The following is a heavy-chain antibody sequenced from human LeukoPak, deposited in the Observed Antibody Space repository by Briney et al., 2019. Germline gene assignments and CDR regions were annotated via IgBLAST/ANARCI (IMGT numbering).Heavy chain of an antibody. Sequence: GGSLRLSCAASGFTFSSYWMSWVRQAPGKGLERVANIKQDGGEKYYVDSVKGRFTISRDNAKNSLYLQMNSLRAEDTAVYYCARAIVVVPAAINYYYYYMDVWGKGTTVTVSS. CDR3: ARAIVVVPAAINYYYYYMDV. J-gene: IGHJ6*03. CDR2: IKQDGGEK. V-gene: IGHV3-7*01. CDR1: GFTFSSYW. D-gene: IGHD2-2*01.